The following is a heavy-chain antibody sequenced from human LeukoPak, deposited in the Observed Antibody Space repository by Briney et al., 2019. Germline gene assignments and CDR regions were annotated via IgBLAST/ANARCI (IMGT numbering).Heavy chain of an antibody. CDR2: ISGYNGNT. CDR3: GRDYYYGTSAPYNFGIDV. Sequence: GDSVKVSCEASGYTLTKYGISWVRQAPGQGPEWMGWISGYNGNTNYAQKFQGRVTMTTDTSTSTAYMELRDLKSDDTAVYYCGRDYYYGTSAPYNFGIDVWGQGTTVTVSS. J-gene: IGHJ6*02. CDR1: GYTLTKYG. V-gene: IGHV1-18*04. D-gene: IGHD3-10*01.